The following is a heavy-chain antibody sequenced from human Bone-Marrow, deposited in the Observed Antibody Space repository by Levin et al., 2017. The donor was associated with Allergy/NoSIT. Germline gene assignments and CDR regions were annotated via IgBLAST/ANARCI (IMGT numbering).Heavy chain of an antibody. V-gene: IGHV4-59*01. Sequence: PSETLSLTCSVSGGSLSTYHWSWIRQPPGKELEWIGYIYYSGSTNYNPSLKSRVTISVDTSKNQFSLRLSSVTAADTAVYYCARDRGYYFDTWGQGTLVTVSS. D-gene: IGHD3-22*01. CDR3: ARDRGYYFDT. J-gene: IGHJ4*02. CDR1: GGSLSTYH. CDR2: IYYSGST.